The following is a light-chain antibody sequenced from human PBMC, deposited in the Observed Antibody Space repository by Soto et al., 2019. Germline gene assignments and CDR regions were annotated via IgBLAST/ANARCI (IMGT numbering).Light chain of an antibody. CDR3: QAYGSSPVT. CDR2: GAS. Sequence: EIVLRQSPGTLSLSPGERATLFCRASQSVSSNYLAWYQQKPGQPPRLLMYGASSRATGTPDRFSGRGSGTDFTLTINRLEPEDFAVYYCQAYGSSPVTFGGGTKVEIK. V-gene: IGKV3-20*01. CDR1: QSVSSNY. J-gene: IGKJ4*01.